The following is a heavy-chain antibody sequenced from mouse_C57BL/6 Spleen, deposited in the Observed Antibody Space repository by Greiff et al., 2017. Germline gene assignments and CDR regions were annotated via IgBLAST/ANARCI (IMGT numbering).Heavy chain of an antibody. J-gene: IGHJ2*01. CDR1: GYTFTSYW. CDR2: INPSNGGT. V-gene: IGHV1-53*01. CDR3: ARGGYYVGYFDY. D-gene: IGHD1-1*02. Sequence: QVQLQQPGTELVKPGASVKLSCKASGYTFTSYWMHWVKQRPGQGLEWIGNINPSNGGTNYNEKFKSKATLTVDTSSSTAYMQLSSLTSEDSAVYYCARGGYYVGYFDYWGQGTTLTVSS.